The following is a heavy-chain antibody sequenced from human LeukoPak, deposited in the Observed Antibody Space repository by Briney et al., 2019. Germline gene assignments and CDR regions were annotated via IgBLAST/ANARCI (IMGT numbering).Heavy chain of an antibody. D-gene: IGHD3-9*01. J-gene: IGHJ4*02. CDR3: AKEEYDILTGYPTFDY. Sequence: GRSLRLSCAASGFTFSSYGMHWVRQAPGKGLEWVAVISYDGSNKYYADSVKGRFTTSRDNSKNTLYLQMNSLRAEDTAVYYCAKEEYDILTGYPTFDYWGQGTLVTVSS. CDR2: ISYDGSNK. CDR1: GFTFSSYG. V-gene: IGHV3-30*18.